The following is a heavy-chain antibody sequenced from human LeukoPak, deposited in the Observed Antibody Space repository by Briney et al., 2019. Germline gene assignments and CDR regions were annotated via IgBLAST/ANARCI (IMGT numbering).Heavy chain of an antibody. J-gene: IGHJ4*02. CDR2: IRYDGSNK. D-gene: IGHD3-22*01. V-gene: IGHV3-30*02. CDR1: GFTFSSYG. Sequence: GGSLRLSCAASGFTFSSYGMHWVRQAPGKGLEWVAFIRYDGSNKYYADSVKGRFTISRDNSKNTLYLQMNSLRAEDTAVYYCAKDGILWYYYDSSGYYFDYWGQGTLVTVSS. CDR3: AKDGILWYYYDSSGYYFDY.